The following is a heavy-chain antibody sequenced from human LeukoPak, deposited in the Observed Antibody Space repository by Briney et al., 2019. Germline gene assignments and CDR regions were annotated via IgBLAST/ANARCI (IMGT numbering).Heavy chain of an antibody. D-gene: IGHD2-2*01. V-gene: IGHV1-2*05. CDR3: ARGGWGVGCSSTSCYDSEYFQH. J-gene: IGHJ1*01. CDR1: GYTFTGYY. CDR2: INPNSGGT. Sequence: ASVKVSCKASGYTFTGYYMHWVRQAPGQGLEWMGRINPNSGGTNYAQKFQGKVTMTRDTSISKAYRELNRLGSDDAEVYDCARGGWGVGCSSTSCYDSEYFQHWGQGTLVTVSS.